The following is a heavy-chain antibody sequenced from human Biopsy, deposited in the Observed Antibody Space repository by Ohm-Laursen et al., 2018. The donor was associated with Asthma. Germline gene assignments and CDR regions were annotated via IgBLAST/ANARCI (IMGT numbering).Heavy chain of an antibody. D-gene: IGHD4-17*01. J-gene: IGHJ4*02. CDR1: GYSLTDLS. Sequence: SVKVSCKISGYSLTDLSMHWVRQAPGQGLEWMGGHDHEEGGTVNTRRLQGRVTMTEDTSTDTAYMELSSLSSDDTAVYYCASDFPKDYVRYNFQFWGQGTLVTVSS. CDR2: HDHEEGGT. CDR3: ASDFPKDYVRYNFQF. V-gene: IGHV1-24*01.